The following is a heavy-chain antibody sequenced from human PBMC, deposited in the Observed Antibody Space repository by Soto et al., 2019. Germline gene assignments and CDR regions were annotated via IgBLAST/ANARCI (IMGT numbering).Heavy chain of an antibody. Sequence: VQLQQWGAGLLKPSETLSLTCAVYGSSLAGYDWSWVRQPPGKGLEWVGEITQSGSTNYDPSLKSRVTISMATSRNQFSMRLSSVTPADTAKYYCASDPHASAFDVWGRGTMVTVSS. CDR3: ASDPHASAFDV. V-gene: IGHV4-34*02. J-gene: IGHJ3*01. CDR1: GSSLAGYD. CDR2: ITQSGST.